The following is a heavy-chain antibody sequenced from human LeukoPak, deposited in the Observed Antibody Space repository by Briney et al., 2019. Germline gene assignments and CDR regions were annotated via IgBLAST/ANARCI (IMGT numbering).Heavy chain of an antibody. V-gene: IGHV1-18*01. Sequence: ASVTVSCKASGYAFSRFSFTWLRQAPGQGLEWLGWISSYNGNTTYSEKLQGRVTMTRDSSTNTAYMELRSLRSDDTAMYHCANPSSSWHDAFDMWGQGTMVTVSS. CDR1: GYAFSRFS. CDR2: ISSYNGNT. CDR3: ANPSSSWHDAFDM. D-gene: IGHD6-19*01. J-gene: IGHJ3*02.